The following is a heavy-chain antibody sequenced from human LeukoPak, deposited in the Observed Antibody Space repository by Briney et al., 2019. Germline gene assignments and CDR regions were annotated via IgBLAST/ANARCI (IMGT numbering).Heavy chain of an antibody. V-gene: IGHV4-39*07. Sequence: SETLSLTCTVSGGSISSSSYYWGWIRQPPGKGLEWVGSIYYSGSTYYNPSLESRVTISVDTSKNQFSLKLGSVTAADTAVYYCARDSRDGYTLGYFDYWGQGTLVTVSS. CDR2: IYYSGST. CDR1: GGSISSSSYY. CDR3: ARDSRDGYTLGYFDY. J-gene: IGHJ4*02. D-gene: IGHD5-24*01.